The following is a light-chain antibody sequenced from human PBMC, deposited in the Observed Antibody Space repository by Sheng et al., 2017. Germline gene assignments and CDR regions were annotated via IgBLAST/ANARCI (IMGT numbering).Light chain of an antibody. CDR2: GAS. CDR3: QQYGTSPGT. J-gene: IGKJ2*01. CDR1: QSVSSY. Sequence: EVVLTQSPGTLSLSPGERATLSCRANQSVSSYLAWYQQKPGQAPRVLVYGASSRATGIPDRFSGSGSGTDFTLIIKKLEPEDFAVYHCQQYGTSPGTFGQGTRLEIK. V-gene: IGKV3-20*01.